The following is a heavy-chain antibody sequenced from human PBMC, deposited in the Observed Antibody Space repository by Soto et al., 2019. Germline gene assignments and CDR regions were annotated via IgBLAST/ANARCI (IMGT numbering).Heavy chain of an antibody. J-gene: IGHJ4*02. CDR3: AKGFGSGSRYYFDQ. CDR2: LRGSGGSA. D-gene: IGHD3-10*01. Sequence: GSLRLSCAATGFTFSTYAMTWVRQSPGRGLEWVSLLRGSGGSAFYADSVQGRFTISRDDAKNTLYLQMNSLRADDTAVYYCAKGFGSGSRYYFDQWGQGTLVTVSS. CDR1: GFTFSTYA. V-gene: IGHV3-23*01.